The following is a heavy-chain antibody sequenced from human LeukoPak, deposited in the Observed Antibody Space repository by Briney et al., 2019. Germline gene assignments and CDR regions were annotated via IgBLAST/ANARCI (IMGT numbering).Heavy chain of an antibody. V-gene: IGHV3-33*01. CDR2: IWYDGSNK. CDR1: GFTFSSYG. D-gene: IGHD3-16*01. CDR3: ASGHRGGNWFDP. Sequence: GRSLRLSCAASGFTFSSYGMDWVRQAPGKGLEWVAVIWYDGSNKYYADSVKGRFTISRDNSKNTLYLQMDSLRAEDTAVYYCASGHRGGNWFDPWGQGTLVTVSS. J-gene: IGHJ5*02.